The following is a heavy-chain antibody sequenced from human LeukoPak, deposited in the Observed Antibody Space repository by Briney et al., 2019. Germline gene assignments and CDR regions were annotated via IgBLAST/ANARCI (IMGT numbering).Heavy chain of an antibody. Sequence: PGGSLRLSCAASGFTFSSYSMNWVRQAPGKGLEWVSSISSSSSYIYYADSVKCRFTISRDNAKNSLYLQMNSLRAEDTAVYYCARDRLFSSSQDSYYFDYWGQGTLVTVSS. V-gene: IGHV3-21*01. CDR3: ARDRLFSSSQDSYYFDY. CDR1: GFTFSSYS. J-gene: IGHJ4*02. D-gene: IGHD6-6*01. CDR2: ISSSSSYI.